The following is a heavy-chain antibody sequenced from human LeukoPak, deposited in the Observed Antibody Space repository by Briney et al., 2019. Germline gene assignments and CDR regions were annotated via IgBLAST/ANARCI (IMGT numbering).Heavy chain of an antibody. CDR2: IRSKTDGGTT. CDR3: TTVIGHYYDSETLEDY. D-gene: IGHD3-10*01. V-gene: IGHV3-15*01. CDR1: GFTFSDAW. J-gene: IGHJ4*02. Sequence: GGSLRLSCAASGFTFSDAWMSWVRQAPGMGLEWVGRIRSKTDGGTTDSAAPVKGRITISRDDSKNTLYLQMDSLKIEDTTVYYCTTVIGHYYDSETLEDYWGQGTLVTVSS.